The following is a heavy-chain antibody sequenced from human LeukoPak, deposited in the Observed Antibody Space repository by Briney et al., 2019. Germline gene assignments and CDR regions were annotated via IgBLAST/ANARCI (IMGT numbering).Heavy chain of an antibody. D-gene: IGHD2-15*01. CDR3: ARGVGSAFDI. V-gene: IGHV1-18*01. J-gene: IGHJ3*02. Sequence: GTSVKVSCKVSGYTLSSSGISWVRQAPGQGLEWIGWIRGVYGNTGYAQKLQGRVTMTTDTSTSTGYMELRSLRFEDTAVYYCARGVGSAFDIWGQGTMVTVSS. CDR1: GYTLSSSG. CDR2: IRGVYGNT.